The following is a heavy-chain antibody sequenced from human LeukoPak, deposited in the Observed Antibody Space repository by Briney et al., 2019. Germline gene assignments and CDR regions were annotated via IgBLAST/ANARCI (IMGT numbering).Heavy chain of an antibody. D-gene: IGHD3-22*01. CDR3: ARELVPYYGSGGYVY. CDR1: VFTFSSYS. J-gene: IGHJ4*02. V-gene: IGHV3-21*01. CDR2: ISSSSSYI. Sequence: GGALRLSCAASVFTFSSYSMNWVRQAPGRGLAGVSSISSSSSYIYYADPVKGRFTITTDNANNSLYLQMNSLRAEDTAVYYCARELVPYYGSGGYVYWGQGTLVTVSS.